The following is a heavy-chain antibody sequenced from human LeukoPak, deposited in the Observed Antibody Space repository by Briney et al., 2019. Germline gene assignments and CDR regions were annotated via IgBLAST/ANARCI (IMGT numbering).Heavy chain of an antibody. J-gene: IGHJ1*01. CDR3: AKGRVATPSREFQH. CDR2: ISGSGGST. Sequence: GGSLRLSCAASGFTFSSYAMSWVRQAPGKGLEWVSAISGSGGSTYYADSVKGRFTISRDNSKNTLYLQMNSMRAEYTAVYYCAKGRVATPSREFQHWGQGTLVTVSS. CDR1: GFTFSSYA. V-gene: IGHV3-23*01. D-gene: IGHD5-12*01.